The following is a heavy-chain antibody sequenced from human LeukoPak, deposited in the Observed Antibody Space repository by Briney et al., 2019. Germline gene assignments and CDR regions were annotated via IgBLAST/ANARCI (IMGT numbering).Heavy chain of an antibody. CDR2: IYTGGST. V-gene: IGHV3-53*01. D-gene: IGHD1-26*01. CDR3: ARVSGSYYPFDY. Sequence: PEGSLRLSCVVSGFTVSSDYMSWVRQAPGKGLECVSLIYTGGSTYYADSVKGRFTISRDESKNTLYLQMNSLRAEDTAIYYCARVSGSYYPFDYWGQGTLVTVSS. CDR1: GFTVSSDY. J-gene: IGHJ4*02.